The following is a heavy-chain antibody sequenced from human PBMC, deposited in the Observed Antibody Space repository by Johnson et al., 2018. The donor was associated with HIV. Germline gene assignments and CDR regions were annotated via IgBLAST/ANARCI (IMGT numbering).Heavy chain of an antibody. CDR3: AREALLATNDAFDI. CDR1: GFTFSSYA. D-gene: IGHD5-12*01. CDR2: ISYDGSNK. V-gene: IGHV3-30*04. J-gene: IGHJ3*02. Sequence: VQLVESGGGLVKPGGSLRLSCAASGFTFSSYAMHWVRQAPGKGLEWVAVISYDGSNKYYADSVKGRFTISRDNSKNTLYLQMNSLRAEDTAVYSCAREALLATNDAFDIWGQGTMVTVSS.